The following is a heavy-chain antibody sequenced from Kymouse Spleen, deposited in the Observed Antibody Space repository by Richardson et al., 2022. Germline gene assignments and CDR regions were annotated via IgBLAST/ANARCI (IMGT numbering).Heavy chain of an antibody. V-gene: IGHV3-9*01. J-gene: IGHJ4*02. Sequence: EVQLVESGGGLVQPGRSLRLSCAASGFTFDDYAMHWVRQAPGKGLEWVSGISWNSGSIGYADSVKGRFTISRDNAKNSLYLQMNSLRAEDTALYYCAKTEYYDILTGFDYWGQGTLVTVSS. CDR3: AKTEYYDILTGFDY. CDR2: ISWNSGSI. CDR1: GFTFDDYA. D-gene: IGHD3-9*01.